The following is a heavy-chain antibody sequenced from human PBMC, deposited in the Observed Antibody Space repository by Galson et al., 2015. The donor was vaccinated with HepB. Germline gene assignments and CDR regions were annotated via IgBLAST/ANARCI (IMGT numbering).Heavy chain of an antibody. D-gene: IGHD4-17*01. Sequence: SLRLSCAASGFTFDDYAMHWVRQAPGKGLEWVSGISWNSGSIGYADSVKGRFTISRDNAKNSLYLQMNSLRAEDTALYYCAGLRFDYWGQGTLVTVSS. CDR2: ISWNSGSI. V-gene: IGHV3-9*01. CDR3: AGLRFDY. CDR1: GFTFDDYA. J-gene: IGHJ4*02.